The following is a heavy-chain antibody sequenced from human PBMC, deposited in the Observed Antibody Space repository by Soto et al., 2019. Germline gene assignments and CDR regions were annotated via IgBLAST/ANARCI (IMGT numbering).Heavy chain of an antibody. CDR1: GYTFTDYG. J-gene: IGHJ4*02. Sequence: QVQLVQSGAEVKKPGASVRVCCKASGYTFTDYGFSWVRQAPGQGLEWMGWITTYTGNTNFAQKFQGIVTMTTDRFTSTAYMDLRSLTSDDTALYYCARDRGSGSYYLGPYYFDYWGQGTLVTFSS. D-gene: IGHD1-26*01. CDR3: ARDRGSGSYYLGPYYFDY. V-gene: IGHV1-18*01. CDR2: ITTYTGNT.